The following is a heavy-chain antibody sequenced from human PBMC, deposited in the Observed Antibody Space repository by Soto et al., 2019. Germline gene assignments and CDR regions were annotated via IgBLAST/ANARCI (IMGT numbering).Heavy chain of an antibody. CDR2: ISSSGSSM. J-gene: IGHJ3*02. CDR3: ARDQGYYDSSGYYGDSRGVDT. Sequence: PGGSLRLSCAAYGFTFSSYSMNWVRQAPGKGLEWVSSISSSGSSMYYADSVKGRFTISRDNAKNSLNLQMNSLRAEDTAVYYCARDQGYYDSSGYYGDSRGVDTWGQGTMVTVSS. D-gene: IGHD3-22*01. CDR1: GFTFSSYS. V-gene: IGHV3-21*01.